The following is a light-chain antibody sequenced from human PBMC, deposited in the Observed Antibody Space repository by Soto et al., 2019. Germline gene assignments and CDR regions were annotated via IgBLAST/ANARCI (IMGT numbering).Light chain of an antibody. CDR3: QPVKSYSLT. V-gene: IGKV1-5*01. CDR2: DAS. J-gene: IGKJ4*01. CDR1: QSIGSW. Sequence: GDRVTITCRASQSIGSWLAWYQQKPGKAPKLLIYDASSLQSGVPSRFSGSGSGTEFTLTISSLQPDDFATYYCQPVKSYSLTFGGGTKVEIK.